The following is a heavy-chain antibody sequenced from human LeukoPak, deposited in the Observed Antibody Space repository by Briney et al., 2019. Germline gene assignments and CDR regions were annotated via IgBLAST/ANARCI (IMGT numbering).Heavy chain of an antibody. Sequence: PGGSLRLSCAASGFTFSSYSMNWVRQAPGKGLEWVSSISSSSSYIYYADSVKGRFTISRDNAENSLYLQMNSLRAEDTAVYYCASYTFGGVIVSDYWGQGTLVTVSS. CDR2: ISSSSSYI. J-gene: IGHJ4*02. D-gene: IGHD3-16*02. V-gene: IGHV3-21*01. CDR3: ASYTFGGVIVSDY. CDR1: GFTFSSYS.